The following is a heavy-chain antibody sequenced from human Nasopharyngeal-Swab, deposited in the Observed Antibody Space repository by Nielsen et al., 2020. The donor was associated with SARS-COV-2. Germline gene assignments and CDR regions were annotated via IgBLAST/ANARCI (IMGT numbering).Heavy chain of an antibody. Sequence: SVKVSCKASGGTFISYAISWVRQPPGQGLEWMGRIIPILGIANYAQKFQGRVTITADKSTSTAYMELSSLRSEDTAVYYCARGNEGAAAGTGYYYYGMDVWGQGPMVTVSS. V-gene: IGHV1-69*04. J-gene: IGHJ6*02. CDR1: GGTFISYA. CDR2: IIPILGIA. D-gene: IGHD6-13*01. CDR3: ARGNEGAAAGTGYYYYGMDV.